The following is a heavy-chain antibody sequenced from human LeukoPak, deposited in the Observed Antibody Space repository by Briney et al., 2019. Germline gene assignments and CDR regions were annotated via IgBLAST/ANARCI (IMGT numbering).Heavy chain of an antibody. Sequence: ASVKVSCKASGYTFTGYYMHWVRQAPGQGLEWMGWINPNSGGTNYAQKFQGRVTMTRDTSISTAYMELSRLRSDDTAVYYGARVDVAVAGTYNWFDPWGQGTLVTVSS. CDR2: INPNSGGT. V-gene: IGHV1-2*02. D-gene: IGHD6-19*01. CDR3: ARVDVAVAGTYNWFDP. CDR1: GYTFTGYY. J-gene: IGHJ5*02.